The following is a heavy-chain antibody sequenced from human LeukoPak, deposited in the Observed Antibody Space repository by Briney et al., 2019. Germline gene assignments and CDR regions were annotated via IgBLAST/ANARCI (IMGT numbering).Heavy chain of an antibody. Sequence: SETLSLTCTVSGGSFRSSSYYWGWIRQTPGKGLEWIGCIYYSGSTYYNPSLKSRVTISVDTSKNQFSLKLSSVTAADTAVYYCARHAADTAMVDWGQGTLVTVSS. CDR2: IYYSGST. CDR1: GGSFRSSSYY. CDR3: ARHAADTAMVD. D-gene: IGHD5-18*01. J-gene: IGHJ4*02. V-gene: IGHV4-39*01.